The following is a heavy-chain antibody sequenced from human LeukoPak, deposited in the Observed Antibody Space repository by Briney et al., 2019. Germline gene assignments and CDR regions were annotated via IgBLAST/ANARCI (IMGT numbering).Heavy chain of an antibody. Sequence: PSETLSLTCAVYGGSFSGYYWSWIRQPPGKGLEWIGEINHSGSTNYNPSLKSRVTISVDTSKNQFSLKLSSVTAADTAVYYCARGAGLLDYWGQGTLVTVSS. V-gene: IGHV4-34*01. CDR3: ARGAGLLDY. CDR2: INHSGST. CDR1: GGSFSGYY. D-gene: IGHD6-13*01. J-gene: IGHJ4*02.